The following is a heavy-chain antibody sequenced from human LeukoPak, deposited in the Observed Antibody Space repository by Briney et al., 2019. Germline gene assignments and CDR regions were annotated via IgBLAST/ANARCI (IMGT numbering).Heavy chain of an antibody. CDR1: GFTFSSYE. J-gene: IGHJ4*02. CDR2: ISSSGSTI. Sequence: QSGGSLRLSCAASGFTFSSYEMNWVRQAPGKGLEWVSYISSSGSTIYYADSVKGRFTISRDNSKNTLYLQMNSLRAEDTAVYYCASQGIAVAGNFHWGQGTLVTVSS. V-gene: IGHV3-48*03. CDR3: ASQGIAVAGNFH. D-gene: IGHD6-19*01.